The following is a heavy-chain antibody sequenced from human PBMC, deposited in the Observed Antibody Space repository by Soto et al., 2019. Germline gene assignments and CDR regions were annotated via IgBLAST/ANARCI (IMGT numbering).Heavy chain of an antibody. CDR3: ARGGDFWSGYYLIYGMDV. D-gene: IGHD3-3*01. CDR2: INAGNGNT. V-gene: IGHV1-3*01. J-gene: IGHJ6*02. CDR1: GYTFTSYA. Sequence: GASVKVSCKASGYTFTSYAMHWVRQAPGQRLEWMGWINAGNGNTKYSQKFQGRVTITRDTSASTAYMELSSLRSEDTAVYYCARGGDFWSGYYLIYGMDVWGQVTTFTVSS.